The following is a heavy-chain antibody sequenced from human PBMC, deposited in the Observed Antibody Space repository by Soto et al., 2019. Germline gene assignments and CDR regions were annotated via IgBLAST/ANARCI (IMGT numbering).Heavy chain of an antibody. J-gene: IGHJ4*02. CDR3: AVSWYFGEFGLDV. V-gene: IGHV3-7*02. Sequence: DVQLVESGGGLVQPGGSLRLSCVASGFTFSSYWMTWVRQAPGKGLEWVANIKKDGSEEKYVDSVKGRFTVSRDNGKNSMYLEMNSLRAEDTAVYYCAVSWYFGEFGLDVWGQGTRVTVSS. D-gene: IGHD3-10*01. CDR2: IKKDGSEE. CDR1: GFTFSSYW.